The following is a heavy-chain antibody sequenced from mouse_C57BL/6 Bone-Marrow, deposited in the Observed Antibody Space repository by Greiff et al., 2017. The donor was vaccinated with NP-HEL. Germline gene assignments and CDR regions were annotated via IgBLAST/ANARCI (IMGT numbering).Heavy chain of an antibody. CDR1: GYAFSSYW. D-gene: IGHD1-1*01. CDR3: ARRSSYHYWYFDV. CDR2: IYPGDGDT. Sequence: QVQLQQSGAELVKPGASVKISCKASGYAFSSYWMNWVKQRPGKGLEWIGQIYPGDGDTNYNGKFKDKATLTADKSSSTAYMQLSSLTSEDSAVYFCARRSSYHYWYFDVWGTGTTVTVSS. V-gene: IGHV1-80*01. J-gene: IGHJ1*03.